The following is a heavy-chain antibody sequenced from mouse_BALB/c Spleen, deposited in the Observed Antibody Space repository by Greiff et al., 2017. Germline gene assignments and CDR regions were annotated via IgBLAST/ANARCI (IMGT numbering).Heavy chain of an antibody. CDR1: GFTFSNYW. V-gene: IGHV6-6*02. D-gene: IGHD1-1*01. CDR3: TPHYYGSKAY. J-gene: IGHJ3*01. CDR2: IRLKSNNYAT. Sequence: EVKLVESGGGLVQPGGSMKLSCVASGFTFSNYWMNWVRQSPEKGLEWVAEIRLKSNNYATHYAESVKGRFTISRDDSKSSVYLQMNNLRAEDTGIYYCTPHYYGSKAYWGQGTLVTVSA.